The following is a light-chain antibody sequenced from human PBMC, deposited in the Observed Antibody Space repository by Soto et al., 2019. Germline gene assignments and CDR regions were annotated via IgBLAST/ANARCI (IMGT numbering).Light chain of an antibody. Sequence: QSVLTQPASVSASPGQSITISCTGGKNDIGSSDYVSWYQQHPGKAPKLIIYGVSNRPSGTSDRFSGSKSGNTASLTISGLQADDEADYYCSSSTSSNTLVFGGGTQVTVL. J-gene: IGLJ3*02. CDR3: SSSTSSNTLV. CDR2: GVS. CDR1: KNDIGSSDY. V-gene: IGLV2-14*01.